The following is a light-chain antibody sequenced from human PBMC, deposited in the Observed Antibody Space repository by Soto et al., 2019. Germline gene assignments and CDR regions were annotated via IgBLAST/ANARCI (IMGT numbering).Light chain of an antibody. V-gene: IGLV6-57*01. CDR1: SGSIASNY. CDR3: QSYDSSNQV. Sequence: NFMLTQPHSVSESPGKTVTISCTRSSGSIASNYVQWYQQRPGSSPTTVIYEDNQRPSGVPARFSGSIDSSSNSSPLTISGLKTEDEADYYCQSYDSSNQVFGGGTKLTVL. J-gene: IGLJ2*01. CDR2: EDN.